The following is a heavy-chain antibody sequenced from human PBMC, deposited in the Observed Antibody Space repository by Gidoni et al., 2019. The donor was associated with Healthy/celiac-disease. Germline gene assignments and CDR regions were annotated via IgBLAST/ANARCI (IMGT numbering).Heavy chain of an antibody. CDR3: ARPITGTTYYYYYYGMDV. CDR2: IIPIFGTA. Sequence: QVQLVQSGAEVKKPGSSVKVSCKASGGPFSSYAISWVRQAPGQGLEWMGGIIPIFGTANYAQKFQGRVTITADKSTSTAYMELSSLRSEDTAVYYCARPITGTTYYYYYYGMDVWGQGTTVTVSS. D-gene: IGHD1-20*01. V-gene: IGHV1-69*06. J-gene: IGHJ6*02. CDR1: GGPFSSYA.